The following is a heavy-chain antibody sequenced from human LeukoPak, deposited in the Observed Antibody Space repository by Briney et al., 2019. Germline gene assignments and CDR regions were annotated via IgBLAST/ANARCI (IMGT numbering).Heavy chain of an antibody. CDR2: INSDATGT. CDR1: GYTFSGHW. Sequence: GGSLRLSCAASGYTFSGHWIHWGRQAPGKGLEWVSRINSDATGTMDADSVKGRFTTSRDNAKNTAYLQMNSLRAEDTAGYYCARGRYFALDVWGQGTTVTVSS. CDR3: ARGRYFALDV. J-gene: IGHJ6*02. V-gene: IGHV3-74*03. D-gene: IGHD2/OR15-2a*01.